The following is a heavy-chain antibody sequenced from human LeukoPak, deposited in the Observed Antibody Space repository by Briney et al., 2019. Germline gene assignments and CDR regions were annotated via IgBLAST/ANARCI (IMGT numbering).Heavy chain of an antibody. V-gene: IGHV3-30*04. CDR2: VSYDGSNK. D-gene: IGHD2-2*02. CDR1: GFTFSSYA. Sequence: GGSLRLSCAASGFTFSSYAMHWVRQAPGKGLEWVAVVSYDGSNKYYADSVKGRFTISRDNSKNTLYLQMNSLRAEDTAVYYCARDCSYTTSYCYGMDVWGQGTAVTVSS. J-gene: IGHJ6*02. CDR3: ARDCSYTTSYCYGMDV.